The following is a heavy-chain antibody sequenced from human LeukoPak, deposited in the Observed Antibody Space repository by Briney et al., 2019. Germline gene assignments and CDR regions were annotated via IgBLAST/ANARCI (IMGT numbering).Heavy chain of an antibody. CDR1: GFTFSSYA. Sequence: GGSLRLSCAASGFTFSSYAMSWVRQAPGKGLEWVSAISGNGGSTYYADSVKGRFTISRDNSKNTLYLQMNSLRAEDTAVYYCAKVGYYDSSGYINYWGQGTLVTVSS. J-gene: IGHJ4*02. CDR3: AKVGYYDSSGYINY. V-gene: IGHV3-23*01. D-gene: IGHD3-22*01. CDR2: ISGNGGST.